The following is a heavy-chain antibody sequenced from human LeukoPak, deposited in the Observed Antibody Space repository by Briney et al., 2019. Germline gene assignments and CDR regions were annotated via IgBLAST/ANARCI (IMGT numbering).Heavy chain of an antibody. J-gene: IGHJ4*02. CDR3: ARGLYKNGWYYFDY. CDR1: GFTVSSNS. Sequence: GGSLRLSCAAPGFTVSSNSMTWVRQAPGKGLEWVSIIYSGGSTYYADSMKGRFTISRDNSKNTLYLQMNSLKDEDTAVYYCARGLYKNGWYYFDYWGQGTLVTVSS. D-gene: IGHD6-19*01. V-gene: IGHV3-66*01. CDR2: IYSGGST.